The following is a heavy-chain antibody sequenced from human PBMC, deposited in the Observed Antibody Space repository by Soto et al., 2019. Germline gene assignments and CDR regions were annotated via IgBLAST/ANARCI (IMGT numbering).Heavy chain of an antibody. Sequence: PLMQSGADVRIPGASMRISCKNYGYSFIRYVIHWVRQAPGLRPEWMGWINAGPGDKQYSQCFQGRVTCTRDTSASTVYMEMRSLKIEDTSMYYCVSCYMRGRDYWGQGTTVTVSA. CDR1: GYSFIRYV. CDR2: INAGPGDK. V-gene: IGHV1-3*01. J-gene: IGHJ4*02. CDR3: VSCYMRGRDY. D-gene: IGHD2-15*01.